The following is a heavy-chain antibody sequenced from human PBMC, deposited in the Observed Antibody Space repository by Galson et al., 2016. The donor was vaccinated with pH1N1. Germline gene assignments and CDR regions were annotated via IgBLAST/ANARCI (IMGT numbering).Heavy chain of an antibody. CDR2: ISSRNDKV. CDR3: ARDSGRETHFYY. V-gene: IGHV3-48*02. D-gene: IGHD6-19*01. J-gene: IGHJ4*02. Sequence: SLRLSCAVTGFTFDGRGMGWVRQAPGKGLQWVSFISSRNDKVYYADSVKGRFTISRDDVKNSVYLQMNSLRHEDTAVYYCARDSGRETHFYYWGRGTLVTVSS. CDR1: GFTFDGRG.